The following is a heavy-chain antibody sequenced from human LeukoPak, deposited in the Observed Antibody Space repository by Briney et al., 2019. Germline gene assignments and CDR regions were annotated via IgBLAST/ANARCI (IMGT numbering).Heavy chain of an antibody. CDR3: ARETAYYDILTGYFRTHDAFDI. CDR1: GFTFSSYS. Sequence: GGSLRLSCAASGFTFSSYSMNWVRQAPGKGLEWVSSITSSGRYIYYADSVKGRFTISRDNAKNSLYLQMNSLRAEDTAVYYCARETAYYDILTGYFRTHDAFDIWGQGTMVTVSS. V-gene: IGHV3-21*04. J-gene: IGHJ3*02. D-gene: IGHD3-9*01. CDR2: ITSSGRYI.